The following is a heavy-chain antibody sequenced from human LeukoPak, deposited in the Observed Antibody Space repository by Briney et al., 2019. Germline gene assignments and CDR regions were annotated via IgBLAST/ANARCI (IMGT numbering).Heavy chain of an antibody. V-gene: IGHV3-30*02. CDR1: RFTFSSYG. CDR3: AKEGYSRGYYSYYYMDV. CDR2: IRYDGGNK. J-gene: IGHJ6*03. D-gene: IGHD6-13*01. Sequence: GGSLRLSCAASRFTFSSYGMHWVRQAPGKGLGWVAFIRYDGGNKNYADSVKGRFTISRDNSKNTLYLQMNSLRAEDTAVYYCAKEGYSRGYYSYYYMDVWGKGTTVTVSS.